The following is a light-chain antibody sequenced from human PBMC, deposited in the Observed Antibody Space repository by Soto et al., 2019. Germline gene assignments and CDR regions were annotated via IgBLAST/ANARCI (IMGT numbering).Light chain of an antibody. Sequence: DIQMTQSPSSLSASVGDRVTITCRASQDIGNFLAWYQQKPGQVPKLLIYVASTLQSGVPSRFSGSGSGTDFTLTISSLQPEDVATYYCQKCKVAPFTFGGGTKV. J-gene: IGKJ4*01. CDR2: VAS. CDR1: QDIGNF. CDR3: QKCKVAPFT. V-gene: IGKV1-27*01.